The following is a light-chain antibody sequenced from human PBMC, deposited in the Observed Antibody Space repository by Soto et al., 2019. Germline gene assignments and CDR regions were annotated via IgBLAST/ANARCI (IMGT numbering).Light chain of an antibody. CDR3: QQYGSSTGFT. J-gene: IGKJ3*01. CDR2: GAS. Sequence: EIVLTQSPGTLSLSPGERATLSSRASQSVSSSYLAWYQQKPGQAPRLLIYGASSRATGIPDRFSGSGSGTDFTLTISRLEPEDFAVYYCQQYGSSTGFTFGPGTKVDIK. V-gene: IGKV3-20*01. CDR1: QSVSSSY.